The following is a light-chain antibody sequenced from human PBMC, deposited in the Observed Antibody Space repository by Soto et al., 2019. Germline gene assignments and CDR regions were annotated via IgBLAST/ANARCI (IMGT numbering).Light chain of an antibody. CDR1: QSVLYSSNNVNY. CDR2: WAS. CDR3: QQCYSTPPT. V-gene: IGKV4-1*01. Sequence: DIVLTQSPDSLAVSLGERATINCKSSQSVLYSSNNVNYLAWYQQKPGQPPKLLIYWASTRESGVPDRFSGRGSGTDFTLTIIDLQAEDVAVYYCQQCYSTPPTFGQGTRLEIK. J-gene: IGKJ5*01.